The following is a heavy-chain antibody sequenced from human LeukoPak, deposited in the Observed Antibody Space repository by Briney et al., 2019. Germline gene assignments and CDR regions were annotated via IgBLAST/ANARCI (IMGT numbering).Heavy chain of an antibody. J-gene: IGHJ4*02. CDR3: ARPSGGTPFKRFDY. D-gene: IGHD1-1*01. Sequence: SETLSLTCAVYGGSFSDYNWTWIRQPPGKGLEWIGEIGHNASANYNPCLKGRVTISVDTSKNQFSLKLTSVTAADTAVYYCARPSGGTPFKRFDYWGQGTLVTVSS. CDR1: GGSFSDYN. V-gene: IGHV4-34*01. CDR2: IGHNASA.